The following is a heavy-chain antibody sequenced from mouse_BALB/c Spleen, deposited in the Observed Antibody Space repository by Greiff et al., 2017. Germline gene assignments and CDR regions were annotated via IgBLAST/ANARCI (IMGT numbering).Heavy chain of an antibody. V-gene: IGHV1S81*02. CDR3: AKGGDYFDY. CDR2: INPSNGRT. CDR1: GYTFTSYW. Sequence: VKLMESGAELVKPGASVKLSCKASGYTFTSYWMHWVKQRPGQGLEWIGEINPSNGRTNYNEKFKSKATLTVDKSSSTAYMQLSSLTSEDSAVYYCAKGGDYFDYWGQGTTLTVSS. J-gene: IGHJ2*01.